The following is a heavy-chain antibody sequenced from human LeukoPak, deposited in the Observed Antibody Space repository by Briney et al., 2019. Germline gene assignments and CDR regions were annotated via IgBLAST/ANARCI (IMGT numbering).Heavy chain of an antibody. J-gene: IGHJ1*01. Sequence: SETLPLTCTVSGASITSDDFYWNWLRQHPGKGLEWIGYIYYTGSTYYNSSLKSRVTISIDTSKNQFSLNLSSVTAADTAVYYCARGPPFASWGQGTLVTVSS. CDR2: IYYTGST. CDR1: GASITSDDFY. V-gene: IGHV4-31*03. D-gene: IGHD3-16*01. CDR3: ARGPPFAS.